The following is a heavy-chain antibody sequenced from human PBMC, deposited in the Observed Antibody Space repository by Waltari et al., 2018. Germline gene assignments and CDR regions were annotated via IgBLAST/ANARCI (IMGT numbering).Heavy chain of an antibody. Sequence: QVQLQQWGAGLLKPSETLSLTCAVHGGSFRGYYWSWIRQPPGKGLEWIGEVNHSVSTNYNPALKSRVTISVDASKTQFALKLSSVTAADTAVYYCARGMGAYCSSTSSYGVRGWFDPWGQGTLVTVSS. V-gene: IGHV4-34*01. CDR2: VNHSVST. CDR1: GGSFRGYY. D-gene: IGHD2-2*01. J-gene: IGHJ5*02. CDR3: ARGMGAYCSSTSSYGVRGWFDP.